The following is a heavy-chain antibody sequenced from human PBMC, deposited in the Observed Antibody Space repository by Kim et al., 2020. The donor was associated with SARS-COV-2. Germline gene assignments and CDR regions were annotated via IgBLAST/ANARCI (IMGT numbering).Heavy chain of an antibody. J-gene: IGHJ4*02. V-gene: IGHV2-5*01. Sequence: SPSLKSRLTITKDTSKNQVVLTMTNMDPVDTATYYCAHIPGDFWSGYFDYWGQGTLVTVSS. D-gene: IGHD3-3*01. CDR3: AHIPGDFWSGYFDY.